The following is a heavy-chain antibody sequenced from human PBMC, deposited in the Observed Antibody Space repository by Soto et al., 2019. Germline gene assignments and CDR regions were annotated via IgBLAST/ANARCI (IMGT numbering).Heavy chain of an antibody. CDR2: IYYSGST. D-gene: IGHD3-22*01. Sequence: SETLSLTCTVSGGSISSGGYYWSWIRQHPGKGLEWIGYIYYSGSTYYNPSLKSRVTISVDTSKNQFSLKLSSVTAADTAVYYCARERNYYDSSGYYFLQNSGGMDVWGQGTTVTVSS. CDR3: ARERNYYDSSGYYFLQNSGGMDV. V-gene: IGHV4-31*03. CDR1: GGSISSGGYY. J-gene: IGHJ6*02.